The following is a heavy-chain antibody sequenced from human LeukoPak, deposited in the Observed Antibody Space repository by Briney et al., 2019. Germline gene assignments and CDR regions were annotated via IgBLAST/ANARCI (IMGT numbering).Heavy chain of an antibody. D-gene: IGHD5-12*01. CDR1: GFTVSSNY. Sequence: GGSLRLSCAASGFTVSSNYMSWVRQAPGKGLEWVSTIYSGGSTYYADSVKGRFTISRDTSKNTLYLQMNSLRAEDTAVYYCAKDHELVATSVDYWGQGTLVTVSS. CDR2: IYSGGST. V-gene: IGHV3-53*01. CDR3: AKDHELVATSVDY. J-gene: IGHJ4*02.